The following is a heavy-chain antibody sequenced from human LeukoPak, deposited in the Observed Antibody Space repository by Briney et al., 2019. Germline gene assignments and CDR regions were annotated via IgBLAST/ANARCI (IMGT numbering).Heavy chain of an antibody. CDR3: ARHLGDYYYYGMDV. Sequence: SETLSLTCTVSGGSISSYYWSWIRQPAGKGLVWIGRIYTSGSTNYNPSLKSRVTMSVDTSKNQFSLKLSSVTAADTAVYYCARHLGDYYYYGMDVWGQGTTVTVSS. D-gene: IGHD3-10*01. CDR1: GGSISSYY. CDR2: IYTSGST. J-gene: IGHJ6*02. V-gene: IGHV4-4*07.